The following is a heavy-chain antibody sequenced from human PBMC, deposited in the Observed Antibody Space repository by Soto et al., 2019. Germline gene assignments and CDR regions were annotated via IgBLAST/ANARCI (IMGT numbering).Heavy chain of an antibody. J-gene: IGHJ4*02. CDR2: ISGSGGST. CDR3: AKDREAVAGTSDY. V-gene: IGHV3-23*01. Sequence: GGSLRLSCAPSALTLSSYSMSWVRQASGKGLEWVSAISGSGGSTYYADSVKGRFTISRDNSKNTLYLQMNSLRAEDTAVYYCAKDREAVAGTSDYWGQGPLVTVSS. D-gene: IGHD6-19*01. CDR1: ALTLSSYS.